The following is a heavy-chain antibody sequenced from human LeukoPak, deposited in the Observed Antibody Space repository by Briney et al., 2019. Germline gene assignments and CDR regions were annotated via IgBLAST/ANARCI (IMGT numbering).Heavy chain of an antibody. Sequence: SETLSLTCTVSGYSISSQNYWGWIRQPPGKGLEWIGSIYHSGSTYYNASLKSQITISVDTSKNQFSLKLSSVTAADTAVYYCARHLPYYYDSRGYLDYWGQGTLVTVSS. CDR3: ARHLPYYYDSRGYLDY. D-gene: IGHD3-22*01. CDR1: GYSISSQNY. J-gene: IGHJ4*02. CDR2: IYHSGST. V-gene: IGHV4-38-2*02.